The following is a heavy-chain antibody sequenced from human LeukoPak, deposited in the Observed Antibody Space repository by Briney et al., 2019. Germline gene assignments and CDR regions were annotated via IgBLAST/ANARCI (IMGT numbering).Heavy chain of an antibody. CDR1: GFTFSNAW. J-gene: IGHJ4*02. CDR3: AKDRGWAIAAAADFDY. D-gene: IGHD6-13*01. CDR2: IKSKTDGGTT. V-gene: IGHV3-15*01. Sequence: KSGGSLRLSCAASGFTFSNAWMSWVRQPPGKGLEWVGRIKSKTDGGTTDYAAPVKGRFTISRDNSKNTLYLQMNSRRAEDTVVYYCAKDRGWAIAAAADFDYWGQGTLVTVSS.